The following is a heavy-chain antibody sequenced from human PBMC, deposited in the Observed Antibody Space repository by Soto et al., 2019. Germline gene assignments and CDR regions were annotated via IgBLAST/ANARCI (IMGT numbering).Heavy chain of an antibody. CDR3: SRAGKEVLRFLEWYPMYYGMDV. CDR1: GFTFSSYS. D-gene: IGHD3-3*01. CDR2: ISSSSSYI. Sequence: TGGSLRLACAASGFTFSSYSMNWVRQAPGKGLEGVSSISSSSSYIYYADSVKGRFTISRDNAKNSLYLQMNSLRAEDTAVYYCSRAGKEVLRFLEWYPMYYGMDVWGQGTTVTVSS. J-gene: IGHJ6*02. V-gene: IGHV3-21*01.